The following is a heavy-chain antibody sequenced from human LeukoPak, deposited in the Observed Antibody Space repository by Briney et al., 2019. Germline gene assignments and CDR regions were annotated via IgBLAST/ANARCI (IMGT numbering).Heavy chain of an antibody. CDR2: ISSNGGST. Sequence: HPGGSLRLSCAASGFTFSSYSMHWVRQAPGKGLEYVSAISSNGGSTYYANSVKGRFTISRDNSKNTLYLQMGSLRGEDMAVYYCARGPSGYHNTGGQGTLVTVSS. CDR1: GFTFSSYS. CDR3: ARGPSGYHNT. J-gene: IGHJ4*02. D-gene: IGHD5-12*01. V-gene: IGHV3-64*01.